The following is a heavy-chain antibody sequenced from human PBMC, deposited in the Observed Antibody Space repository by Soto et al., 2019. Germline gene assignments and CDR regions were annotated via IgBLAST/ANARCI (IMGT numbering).Heavy chain of an antibody. CDR2: ISGFNGNT. Sequence: ASVKVSCKASGYTFNFYGITWVRQAPGQGLEWMGWISGFNGNTNYAADLQGRVTMTTDTSTSAAYMELRGLRSDDTAVYYCARIGVSSGHESPDFDSWGQGTLVTVSS. V-gene: IGHV1-18*01. D-gene: IGHD3-16*01. CDR1: GYTFNFYG. J-gene: IGHJ4*02. CDR3: ARIGVSSGHESPDFDS.